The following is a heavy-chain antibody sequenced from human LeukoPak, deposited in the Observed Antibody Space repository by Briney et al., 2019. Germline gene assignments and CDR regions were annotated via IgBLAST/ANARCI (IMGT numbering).Heavy chain of an antibody. CDR1: GFTFSSYD. V-gene: IGHV3-13*01. Sequence: PGGSLRLSCAASGFTFSSYDMHWVRQATGKGLEWVSAIGTAGDTYYPGSVKGRFTISRDNSKNTLFLQMNSLRAEDTAVYYCAKIPQVAIFSVPNFDYWGQGTLVTVSS. D-gene: IGHD3-3*01. CDR3: AKIPQVAIFSVPNFDY. CDR2: IGTAGDT. J-gene: IGHJ4*02.